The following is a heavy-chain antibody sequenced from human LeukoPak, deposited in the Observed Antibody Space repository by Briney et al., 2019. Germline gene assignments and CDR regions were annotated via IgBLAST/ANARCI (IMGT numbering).Heavy chain of an antibody. Sequence: PSETLSLTCAASGYSISSGYYWGWIRQPPGKGLGWIGSIYHSGSTYYNPSLKSRVTISVDTSKNQFSLKLSSVTAADTAVYYCARWDDYGDGPDYWGQGTLVTVSS. D-gene: IGHD4-17*01. CDR2: IYHSGST. CDR1: GYSISSGYY. CDR3: ARWDDYGDGPDY. V-gene: IGHV4-38-2*01. J-gene: IGHJ4*02.